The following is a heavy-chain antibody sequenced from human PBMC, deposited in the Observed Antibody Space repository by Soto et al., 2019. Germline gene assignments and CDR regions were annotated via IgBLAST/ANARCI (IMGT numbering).Heavy chain of an antibody. CDR3: ARGRSVISGYYGY. CDR1: GCSISSGGYY. D-gene: IGHD3-22*01. J-gene: IGHJ4*02. CDR2: IYYSGST. Sequence: XETLSLTCTVSGCSISSGGYYWSWIRQHPGKGLEWIGYIYYSGSTNYNPSLKSRVTISVDTSKNQFSLKLSSVTAADTAVYYCARGRSVISGYYGYWGQGTLVTVSS. V-gene: IGHV4-61*08.